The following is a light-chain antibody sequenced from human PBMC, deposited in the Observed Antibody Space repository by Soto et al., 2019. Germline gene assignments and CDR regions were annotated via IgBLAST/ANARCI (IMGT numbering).Light chain of an antibody. Sequence: EIVLTQSPGTLALSLGDGATLSCRASQTVNRNYLAWYHQKPGQPPRLLIYGVSNRATGVPDRFSGGGSGTEFTLTIVRLEPDDFGIYYCQQYIDSPWTFGQGTRVEVK. CDR1: QTVNRNY. CDR3: QQYIDSPWT. J-gene: IGKJ1*01. V-gene: IGKV3-20*01. CDR2: GVS.